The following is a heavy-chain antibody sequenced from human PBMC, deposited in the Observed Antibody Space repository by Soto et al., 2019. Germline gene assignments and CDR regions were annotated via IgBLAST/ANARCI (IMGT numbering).Heavy chain of an antibody. CDR1: GGSISSSNW. Sequence: QVQLQESGPGLVKPSGTLSLTCAVSGGSISSSNWWSWVRQPPGKGLEWIGEIYHSGSTNYNPSLKSXXTXSXXKSKNQCALKLSSVTAADTAVYYCARVPELWLLDPWGQGTLVTVSS. D-gene: IGHD5-18*01. J-gene: IGHJ5*02. CDR3: ARVPELWLLDP. V-gene: IGHV4-4*02. CDR2: IYHSGST.